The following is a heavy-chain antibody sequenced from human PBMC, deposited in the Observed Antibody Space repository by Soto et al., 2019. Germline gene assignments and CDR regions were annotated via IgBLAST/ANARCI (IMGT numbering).Heavy chain of an antibody. CDR2: INRDGSKK. J-gene: IGHJ3*02. CDR1: GFTLSAYW. Sequence: EVQLEESGGDLVQPGGSLRLSCVASGFTLSAYWMTWVRQAPGKGLEWVANINRDGSKKSYLDSVRGRFTISRDNVGNSRYLQMDSLRADDTALYDGARDVSPGSSSLYLDAFDIWSQGTMVTVSS. D-gene: IGHD6-13*01. CDR3: ARDVSPGSSSLYLDAFDI. V-gene: IGHV3-7*05.